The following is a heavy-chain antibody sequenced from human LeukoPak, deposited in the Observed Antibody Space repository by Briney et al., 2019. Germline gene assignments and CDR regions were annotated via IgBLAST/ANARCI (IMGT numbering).Heavy chain of an antibody. Sequence: SETLSLTCAVSGGSISSNTYYWGWIRQPLGKGLEWLGSIYYSGSTCYNPSLNIRVTVSVDTSKNQFSLRLSSVTAADTAVYYCAKHLTTWYFDLWGRGTLVTVSS. J-gene: IGHJ2*01. V-gene: IGHV4-39*01. CDR1: GGSISSNTYY. D-gene: IGHD4/OR15-4a*01. CDR3: AKHLTTWYFDL. CDR2: IYYSGST.